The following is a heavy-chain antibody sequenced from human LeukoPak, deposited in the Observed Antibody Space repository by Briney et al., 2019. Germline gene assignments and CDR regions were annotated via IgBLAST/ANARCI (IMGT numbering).Heavy chain of an antibody. J-gene: IGHJ4*02. CDR2: ISESGGST. D-gene: IGHD3-16*01. Sequence: GGSLRLSCAASGFTFSSYAMTWVRPAPGKGLAWVSSISESGGSTFYADSVKGQFTVSRDNSKNTVYLQMNSLRAEDTAVYYCAKDRLRGAGGYLGQGTLVSVSS. CDR3: AKDRLRGAGGY. CDR1: GFTFSSYA. V-gene: IGHV3-23*01.